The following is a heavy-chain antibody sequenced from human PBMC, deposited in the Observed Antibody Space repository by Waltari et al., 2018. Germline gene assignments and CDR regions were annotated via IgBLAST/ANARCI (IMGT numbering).Heavy chain of an antibody. CDR1: GGSISSYY. CDR2: IYTSGST. D-gene: IGHD3-3*01. V-gene: IGHV4-4*07. CDR3: ARADFWSGYIPQGHYYYMDV. Sequence: QVQLQESGPGLVKPSETLSLTCTVSGGSISSYYWRCILQPAGKGLEWIGRIYTSGSTNYNPSLKSRVTMSVDTSKNQFSLKLSSVTTADTSVYYCARADFWSGYIPQGHYYYMDVWGKGTTVTVSS. J-gene: IGHJ6*03.